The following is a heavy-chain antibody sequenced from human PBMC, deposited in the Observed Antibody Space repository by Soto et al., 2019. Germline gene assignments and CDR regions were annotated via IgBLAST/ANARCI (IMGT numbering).Heavy chain of an antibody. V-gene: IGHV1-46*01. J-gene: IGHJ4*02. CDR1: GYTFTSYX. Sequence: QVQLVQSGAEVKKPGASVKISCKASGYTFTSYXXXWVRQAPGQGLEWMGIINPSGGSTNYAQKLQGRVAMTRDTSTSTVYMELNSLRSEDTAVYYCARPPYPGCINAVCYPLDYWGQGTLVTVSS. CDR3: ARPPYPGCINAVCYPLDY. CDR2: INPSGGST. D-gene: IGHD2-8*01.